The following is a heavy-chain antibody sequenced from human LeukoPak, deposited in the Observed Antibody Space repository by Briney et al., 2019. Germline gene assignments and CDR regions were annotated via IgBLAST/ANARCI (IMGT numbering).Heavy chain of an antibody. J-gene: IGHJ5*02. CDR3: ARVPYYYGSGSYYTVSGWFDP. CDR1: GGTFSSYA. CDR2: IIPILGIA. Sequence: ASVKVSCKASGGTFSSYAISWVRQAPGQGLEWMGRIIPILGIANYAQKFQGRVTITADKSTSTAYMELSSLRSEDTAVYYCARVPYYYGSGSYYTVSGWFDPWGQGTLVTVST. V-gene: IGHV1-69*04. D-gene: IGHD3-10*01.